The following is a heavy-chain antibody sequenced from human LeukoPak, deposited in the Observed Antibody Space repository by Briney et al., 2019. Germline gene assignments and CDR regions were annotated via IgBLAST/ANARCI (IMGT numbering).Heavy chain of an antibody. CDR3: ARSFDYGDYWYFDL. V-gene: IGHV4-4*07. CDR1: GGSISNDY. CDR2: IHSGGTT. J-gene: IGHJ2*01. Sequence: SETLSLTCTVSGGSISNDYFTWIRQPAGKGLEWIGRIHSGGTTNYNPPLTSRVTLSVDTSKKQFSLKLSSVTAADTAVYYCARSFDYGDYWYFDLWGRGTLVTVSS. D-gene: IGHD4-17*01.